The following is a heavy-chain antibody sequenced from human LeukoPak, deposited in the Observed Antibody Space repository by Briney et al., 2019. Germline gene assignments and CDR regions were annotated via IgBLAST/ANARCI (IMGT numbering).Heavy chain of an antibody. J-gene: IGHJ3*02. CDR3: ARDRQWLVQDAFDI. CDR2: ISAYNGNT. Sequence: ASVKVSCKASGYTCTSYGIGWVRQAPGQGLEWMGWISAYNGNTNYAQKLQGRVTMTTDTSTSTAHMELRSLRSDDTAVYYCARDRQWLVQDAFDIWGQGTMVTVSS. V-gene: IGHV1-18*01. CDR1: GYTCTSYG. D-gene: IGHD6-19*01.